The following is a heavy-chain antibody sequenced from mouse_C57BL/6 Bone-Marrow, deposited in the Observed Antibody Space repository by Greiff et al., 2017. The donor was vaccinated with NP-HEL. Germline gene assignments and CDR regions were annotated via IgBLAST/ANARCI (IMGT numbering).Heavy chain of an antibody. CDR2: ISYSGST. D-gene: IGHD2-5*01. CDR1: GYSITSDY. V-gene: IGHV3-8*01. CDR3: AREGYYSNWNWYFDV. J-gene: IGHJ1*03. Sequence: EVKLVESGPGLAKPSQTLSLTCSVTGYSITSDYWNWIRKFPGNKLEYMGYISYSGSTYYNPSLKSRISITRDTSKNQYYLQLNSVTTEDTATYYCAREGYYSNWNWYFDVWGTGTTVTVSS.